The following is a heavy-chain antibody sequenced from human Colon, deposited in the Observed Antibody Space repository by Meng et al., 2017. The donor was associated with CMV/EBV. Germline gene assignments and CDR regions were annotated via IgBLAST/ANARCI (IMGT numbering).Heavy chain of an antibody. Sequence: GGSLRLSCAASGFTFSSYSMNWVRQAPGKGLEWVSSISSSSSYIYYADSVKGRFTISRDNAKNSLFLQMNSLRPEDTAFYYCVKDKGSGYNKEDWYGVDVWGHGTTVTVSS. CDR3: VKDKGSGYNKEDWYGVDV. V-gene: IGHV3-21*04. J-gene: IGHJ6*02. CDR2: ISSSSSYI. CDR1: GFTFSSYS. D-gene: IGHD3-22*01.